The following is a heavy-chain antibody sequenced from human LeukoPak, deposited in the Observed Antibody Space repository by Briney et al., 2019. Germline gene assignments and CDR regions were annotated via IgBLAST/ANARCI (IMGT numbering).Heavy chain of an antibody. J-gene: IGHJ4*02. CDR2: YYYSANM. Sequence: PSETLSLTCTVSGGSIGGGVYLWVWIRQPPGKGLEWIGSYYYSANMYYNPSLKSRVNISVDASKNQFSLRLTSVTATDTAVYYCATLRAGRYYFDYWGQGSLVTVSS. CDR1: GGSIGGGVYL. D-gene: IGHD4-17*01. CDR3: ATLRAGRYYFDY. V-gene: IGHV4-39*01.